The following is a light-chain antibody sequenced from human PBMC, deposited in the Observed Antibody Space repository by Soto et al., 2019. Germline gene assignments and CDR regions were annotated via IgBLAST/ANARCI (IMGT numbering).Light chain of an antibody. Sequence: DIQVTQSPSFVSASVGDRITITCRASQGISNWLAWYQQHPGKAPKLLIYGATSFHSGVPSRFSGSGSGTEFTLTISGLQPEYFAPYYCQQAHSFARFGQGPKIDMK. J-gene: IGKJ1*01. V-gene: IGKV1-12*01. CDR2: GAT. CDR3: QQAHSFAR. CDR1: QGISNW.